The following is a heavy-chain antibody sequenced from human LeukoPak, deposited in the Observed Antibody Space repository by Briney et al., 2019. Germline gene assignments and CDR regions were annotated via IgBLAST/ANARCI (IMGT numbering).Heavy chain of an antibody. J-gene: IGHJ6*02. V-gene: IGHV1-69*04. D-gene: IGHD3-22*01. CDR1: GGTFSSYA. CDR3: ARDVDYYDSSGPDYYYGMDV. CDR2: IIPILGIA. Sequence: SVKVSCKASGGTFSSYAISWVRQAPGQGLEWMGRIIPILGIASYAQKFQGRVTITADKSTSTAYMELSSLRSEDTAVYYCARDVDYYDSSGPDYYYGMDVWGQGTTVTVSS.